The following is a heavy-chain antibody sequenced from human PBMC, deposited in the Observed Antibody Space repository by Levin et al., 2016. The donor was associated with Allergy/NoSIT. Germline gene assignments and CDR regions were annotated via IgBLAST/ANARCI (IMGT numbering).Heavy chain of an antibody. J-gene: IGHJ3*02. V-gene: IGHV3-30*03. CDR3: AREAEWYAFDI. Sequence: VRQAPGKGLEWVAVISNDGTKKYYVDSVKGRFSSSRDNSKNTLYLQMNSLRAEDTAVYYCAREAEWYAFDIWGQGTMVTVSS. CDR2: ISNDGTKK. D-gene: IGHD3-3*01.